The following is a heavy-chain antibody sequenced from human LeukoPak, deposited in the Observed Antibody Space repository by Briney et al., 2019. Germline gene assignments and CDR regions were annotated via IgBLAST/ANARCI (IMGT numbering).Heavy chain of an antibody. CDR1: GFTFSSYA. J-gene: IGHJ4*02. V-gene: IGHV3-23*01. D-gene: IGHD1-26*01. CDR3: AKDSSIVGATDPLY. CDR2: ISGSDGST. Sequence: GGSLRLSCAASGFTFSSYAMTWVRQAPGKGLAWVSAISGSDGSTYYADSVKGRFTISRDNSKNTLYLQMNSLRAEDTAVYYCAKDSSIVGATDPLYWGQGTLVTVSS.